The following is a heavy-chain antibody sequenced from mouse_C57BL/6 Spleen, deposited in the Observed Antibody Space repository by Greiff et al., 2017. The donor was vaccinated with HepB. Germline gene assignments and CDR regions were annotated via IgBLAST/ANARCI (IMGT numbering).Heavy chain of an antibody. V-gene: IGHV1-64*01. CDR2: IHPNSGST. CDR1: GYTFTSYW. J-gene: IGHJ4*01. Sequence: VQLQQSGAELVKPGASVKLSCKASGYTFTSYWMHWVKQRPGQGLEWIGMIHPNSGSTNYNEKFKSKATLTVDKSSSTAYMQLSSLTSEDSAVYYCAASYYGSSPDAMDYWGQGTSVTVSS. D-gene: IGHD1-1*01. CDR3: AASYYGSSPDAMDY.